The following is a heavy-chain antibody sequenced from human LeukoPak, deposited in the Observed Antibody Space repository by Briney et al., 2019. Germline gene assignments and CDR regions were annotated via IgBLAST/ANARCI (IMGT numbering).Heavy chain of an antibody. V-gene: IGHV3-53*01. CDR2: IWSGGAS. CDR3: ASPAGWFVH. CDR1: GLRVETNY. J-gene: IGHJ5*02. D-gene: IGHD6-13*01. Sequence: GGSLTLTCAASGLRVETNYRSWVRQSPEKGLEWVSVIWSGGASYYAESVKGRFTVSKDSSKNTLYLQMNSLRAEDTAVYYCASPAGWFVHWGQGTLVTVSS.